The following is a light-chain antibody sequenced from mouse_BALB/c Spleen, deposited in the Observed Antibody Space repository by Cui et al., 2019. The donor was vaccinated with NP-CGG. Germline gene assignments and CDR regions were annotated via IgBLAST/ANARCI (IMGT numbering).Light chain of an antibody. Sequence: AVVTQESALTTSPGETVTLTCRSSIGAVTTINYANWVQEKPDHLFTGLIGGTKNRAPGVPARFSGSLTGDKAALTITGAQTEDEAIYFCALWYSNHWVFGGGTKLTVL. CDR2: GTK. CDR3: ALWYSNHWV. J-gene: IGLJ1*01. V-gene: IGLV1*01. CDR1: IGAVTTINY.